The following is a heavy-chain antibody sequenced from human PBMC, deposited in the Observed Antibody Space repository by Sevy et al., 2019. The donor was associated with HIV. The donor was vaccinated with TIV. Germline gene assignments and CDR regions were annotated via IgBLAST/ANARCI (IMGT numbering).Heavy chain of an antibody. V-gene: IGHV1-69*13. CDR3: AIGGSPWSPFDY. D-gene: IGHD3-3*01. Sequence: ASVKVSCKASGGTFTSYAIIWVRQAPGQGLEWMGGIIPMFGSTNYAQKFQGRVTITADESTSTAYIELSSLRSGDTAVYYCAIGGSPWSPFDYWGQGTLVTVSS. CDR1: GGTFTSYA. CDR2: IIPMFGST. J-gene: IGHJ4*02.